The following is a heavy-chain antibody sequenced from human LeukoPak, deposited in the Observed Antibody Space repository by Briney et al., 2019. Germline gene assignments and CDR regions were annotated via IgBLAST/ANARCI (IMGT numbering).Heavy chain of an antibody. Sequence: GGSLRPSCLASGFTFISYAMSSVRQAPGKGLEWVSAISGSGGNTYYPASAKGRFTISRDNSKNTLQISNLRAEDTAIYYCAKALYYDSSGSALDCWGRGGLVSVSS. D-gene: IGHD3-22*01. CDR1: GFTFISYA. V-gene: IGHV3-23*01. J-gene: IGHJ4*02. CDR3: AKALYYDSSGSALDC. CDR2: ISGSGGNT.